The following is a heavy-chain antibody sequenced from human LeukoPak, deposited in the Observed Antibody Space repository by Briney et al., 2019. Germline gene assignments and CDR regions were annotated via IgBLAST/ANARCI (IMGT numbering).Heavy chain of an antibody. D-gene: IGHD2-15*01. Sequence: GGSLRLSCAASGFIFSSYSMIWVRQAPGKGLEWVSSISSSSTYIYYADSVKGRFTISRDNAKNSLYLQMNSLRAEDTAVYYCARARGEAAMDVWGKGTTVTVSS. J-gene: IGHJ6*04. V-gene: IGHV3-21*01. CDR1: GFIFSSYS. CDR3: ARARGEAAMDV. CDR2: ISSSSTYI.